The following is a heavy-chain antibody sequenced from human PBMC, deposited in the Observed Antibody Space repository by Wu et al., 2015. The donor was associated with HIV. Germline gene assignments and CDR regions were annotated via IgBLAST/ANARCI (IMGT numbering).Heavy chain of an antibody. J-gene: IGHJ2*01. CDR3: ARGYSGYDSSWYFDL. Sequence: QAQLVQSGAEVKKPGSSVKVSCKASGHTFAAYYVHWVRQSPGQGLEWMGWINPNSGDTNYAQKFQGRVTMTRDTSISTAYMELSRLTSNDTAIYYCARGYSGYDSSWYFDLWGRGTLVTVSS. V-gene: IGHV1-2*02. D-gene: IGHD5-12*01. CDR1: GHTFAAYY. CDR2: INPNSGDT.